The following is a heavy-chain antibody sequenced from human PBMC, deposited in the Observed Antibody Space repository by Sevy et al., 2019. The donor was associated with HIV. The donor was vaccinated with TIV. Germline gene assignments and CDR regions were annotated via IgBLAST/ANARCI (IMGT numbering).Heavy chain of an antibody. D-gene: IGHD6-25*01. CDR1: GYTVPNYA. J-gene: IGHJ6*02. V-gene: IGHV1-18*01. CDR3: ARGSGSADPYYHYGLDV. CDR2: SSTYDGKT. Sequence: ASVKVSCKASGYTVPNYAITWVQQAPGQGLEWMGWSSTYDGKTNYAQRFQGRVTMTTDTSTNSAYMEMTSLRSDDTAVYFCARGSGSADPYYHYGLDVWGQRTTVTVSS.